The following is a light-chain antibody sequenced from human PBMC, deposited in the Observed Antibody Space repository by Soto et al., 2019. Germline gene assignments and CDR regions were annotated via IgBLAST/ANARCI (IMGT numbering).Light chain of an antibody. CDR3: ETWERNAPV. J-gene: IGLJ1*01. Sequence: QLVLTQSSSASASLGSSVKLTCTLSSGHSSYIIAWHQQQPGKAPRYLMKLEGNGSYNKGSRVPDRCSGSSSWADRDLTISHLQYEDEADYYCETWERNAPVFGTGTKVTVL. V-gene: IGLV4-60*02. CDR1: SGHSSYI. CDR2: LEGNGSY.